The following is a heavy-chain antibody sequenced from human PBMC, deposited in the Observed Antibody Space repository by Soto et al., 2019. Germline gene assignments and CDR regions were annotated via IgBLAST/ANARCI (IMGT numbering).Heavy chain of an antibody. J-gene: IGHJ4*02. CDR1: GFAFSSYG. D-gene: IGHD6-6*01. CDR3: TSRGGRVGGAVRMSDY. V-gene: IGHV3-33*01. Sequence: QVQLVESGGGVVQPGRSLRLSCATSGFAFSSYGMHWVRQAPGKGLEWVGIIWYDGSNKYYTESVKGRFTISRDNSNNTLYLQMNSLTAEDTAVYYCTSRGGRVGGAVRMSDYWGQGTLVTVSS. CDR2: IWYDGSNK.